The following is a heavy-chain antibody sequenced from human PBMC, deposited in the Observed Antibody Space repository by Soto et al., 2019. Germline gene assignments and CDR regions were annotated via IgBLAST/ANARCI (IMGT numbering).Heavy chain of an antibody. CDR1: GYTFPRYG. CDR2: ISAYNGNT. D-gene: IGHD2-2*01. V-gene: IGHV1-18*04. CDR3: ASGVVVQSAGYYYYYCIDY. Sequence: ASVQVSRQASGYTFPRYGIRWVRQAPGPGIEWMGWISAYNGNTNYAQKLQGRVTMTTDTSTRTAYMELRSLRSDDTAVYYCASGVVVQSAGYYYYYCIDYWGQGTTVTVSS. J-gene: IGHJ6*02.